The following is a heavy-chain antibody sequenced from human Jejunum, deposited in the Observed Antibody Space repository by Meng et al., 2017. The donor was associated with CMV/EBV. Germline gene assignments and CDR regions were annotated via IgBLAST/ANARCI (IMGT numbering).Heavy chain of an antibody. CDR2: INQDGSEK. J-gene: IGHJ6*02. CDR3: ARGGITVFGVVIIDYYGMDV. V-gene: IGHV3-7*01. CDR1: NYW. Sequence: NYWMTWVRQAPGKGLEWVANINQDGSEKYYVESVRGRSSISRDNAKNSLYLQMSSLRAEDTAVYFCARGGITVFGVVIIDYYGMDVWGQGTTVTV. D-gene: IGHD3-3*01.